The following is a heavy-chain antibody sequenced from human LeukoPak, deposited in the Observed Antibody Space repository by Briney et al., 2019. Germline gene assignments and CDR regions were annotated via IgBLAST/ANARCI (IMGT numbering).Heavy chain of an antibody. D-gene: IGHD6-19*01. V-gene: IGHV3-21*01. CDR2: ISSSSSYI. Sequence: GGSLRLSCAASGFTFSSYAMSWVRQAPGKGLEWVSSISSSSSYIYYADSVKGRFTISRDNAKNSLYLQMNSLRAEDTAVYYCARDPSVIAVAGPVDYWGQGTLVTVSS. J-gene: IGHJ4*02. CDR3: ARDPSVIAVAGPVDY. CDR1: GFTFSSYA.